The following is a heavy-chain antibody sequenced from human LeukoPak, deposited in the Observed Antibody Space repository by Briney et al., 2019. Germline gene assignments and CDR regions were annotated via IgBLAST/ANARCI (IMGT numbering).Heavy chain of an antibody. D-gene: IGHD6-13*01. V-gene: IGHV4-34*01. CDR1: SGSFSGYY. CDR2: INHSGST. Sequence: PSETLSLTCAVYSGSFSGYYWSWIRQPPGKGLEWIGEINHSGSTNYNPSLKSRVTISVDTSKNQFSLKLSSVTAADTAVYYCAREVTEQLVRFDYWGQGTLVTVSS. CDR3: AREVTEQLVRFDY. J-gene: IGHJ4*02.